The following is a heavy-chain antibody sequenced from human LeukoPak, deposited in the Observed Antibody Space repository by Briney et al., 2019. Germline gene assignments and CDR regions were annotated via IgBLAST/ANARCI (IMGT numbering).Heavy chain of an antibody. CDR3: AKDRYYDILTGYYYYYGMDV. J-gene: IGHJ6*02. CDR2: ISGSGGST. V-gene: IGHV3-23*01. CDR1: GFTFSSYS. D-gene: IGHD3-9*01. Sequence: GGSLRLSCAASGFTFSSYSMTWVRQAPGEGLEWVSGISGSGGSTHYADSVKGRFTIPRDNSKNTLYLQMNSLRAEDTAVYYCAKDRYYDILTGYYYYYGMDVWGQGTTVTVSS.